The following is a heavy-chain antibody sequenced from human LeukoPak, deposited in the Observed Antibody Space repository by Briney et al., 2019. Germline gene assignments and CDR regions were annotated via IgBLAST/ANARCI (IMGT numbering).Heavy chain of an antibody. CDR1: GFTFDDYG. CDR2: VSSDGNTK. Sequence: GGSLRLSCAASGFTFDDYGMSWVRQAPGKGLEWVAVVSSDGNTKYHADSVKGRFTISRDNSKNTLYLQMNSLRTEDTAVYYCAKEGSGSGTYFDSWGQGTLVTVSS. V-gene: IGHV3-30*18. J-gene: IGHJ4*02. CDR3: AKEGSGSGTYFDS. D-gene: IGHD1-26*01.